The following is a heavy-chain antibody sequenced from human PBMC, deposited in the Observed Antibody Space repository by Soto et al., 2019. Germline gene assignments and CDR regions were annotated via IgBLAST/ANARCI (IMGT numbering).Heavy chain of an antibody. CDR1: GSTFTSYY. V-gene: IGHV1-46*03. CDR3: ARAIVEMATTYYFDY. J-gene: IGHJ4*02. CDR2: INPSGGST. D-gene: IGHD1-1*01. Sequence: ASVKVSCKSSGSTFTSYYMHCVRQSPGQGLEWMGIINPSGGSTSYAQKFQGRVTMTRDTSTSTVYMELSSLRSEDTAVYYCARAIVEMATTYYFDYWGQGTLVTVSS.